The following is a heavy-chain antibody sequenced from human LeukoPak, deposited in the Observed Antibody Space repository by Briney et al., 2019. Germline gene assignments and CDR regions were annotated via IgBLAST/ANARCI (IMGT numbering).Heavy chain of an antibody. V-gene: IGHV1-2*02. Sequence: ASVKVSCKAPGYTFTGYYMHWVRQAPGQGLEWMGWINPNSGGTNYAQKFQGRVTMTRDTSISTAYMELSRLRSDDTAVYYCARDEGIAAAGMGYYFDYWGQGTLVTVSS. CDR2: INPNSGGT. D-gene: IGHD6-13*01. CDR3: ARDEGIAAAGMGYYFDY. J-gene: IGHJ4*02. CDR1: GYTFTGYY.